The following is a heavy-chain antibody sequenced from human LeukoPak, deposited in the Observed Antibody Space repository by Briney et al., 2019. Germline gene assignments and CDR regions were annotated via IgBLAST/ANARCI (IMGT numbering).Heavy chain of an antibody. CDR1: GFAFSDYY. CDR2: IDTRSTCM. J-gene: IGHJ6*02. D-gene: IGHD5-24*01. V-gene: IGHV3-11*06. CDR3: AREGYGDGYNFGV. Sequence: GGSLRLSCTASGFAFSDYYMNWIRQAPGKGLEWLSYIDTRSTCMNYADSVKGRFTISRDNAKNSLYLQMNSLRADDTAVYYCAREGYGDGYNFGVWGPGTTVIVSS.